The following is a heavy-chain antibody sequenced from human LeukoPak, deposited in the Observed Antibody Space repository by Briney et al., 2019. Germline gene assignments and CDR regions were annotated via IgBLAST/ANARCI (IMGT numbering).Heavy chain of an antibody. Sequence: SETLSLTCTVSGGSISSYYWSWIRQPPGKGLEWIGYIYYSGSTYYNPSLKSRVTIVDTSKNQFSLKLSSVTAADTAVYYLARSGLNWFDPWGQGTLVTVSS. D-gene: IGHD1-26*01. J-gene: IGHJ5*02. CDR1: GGSISSYY. CDR2: IYYSGST. CDR3: ARSGLNWFDP. V-gene: IGHV4-59*06.